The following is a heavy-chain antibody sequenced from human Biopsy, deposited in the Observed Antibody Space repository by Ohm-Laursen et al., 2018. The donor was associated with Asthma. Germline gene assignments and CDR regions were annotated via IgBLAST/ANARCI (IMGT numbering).Heavy chain of an antibody. D-gene: IGHD6-19*01. CDR2: INAGNGNK. CDR1: GYTFTSYA. J-gene: IGHJ3*02. V-gene: IGHV1-3*01. Sequence: ASVKVSCKASGYTFTSYAMHWVRQAPGQRLEWMGWINAGNGNKKYSQKFQGRVTITRDTSASTAYMELSSLRSEDTAVYYCARDLRYSSGWYPDAFDIWGQGTMVTVSS. CDR3: ARDLRYSSGWYPDAFDI.